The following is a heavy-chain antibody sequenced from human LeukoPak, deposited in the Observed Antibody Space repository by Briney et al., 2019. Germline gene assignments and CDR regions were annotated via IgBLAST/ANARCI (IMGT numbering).Heavy chain of an antibody. CDR3: ARAVSNNWFDP. J-gene: IGHJ5*02. CDR2: IYSGGST. Sequence: GGSLRLSCAASGFTVSSNYMSWVRQAPGKGLEWVSVIYSGGSTYYADSVKSRFTISRDNSKNTLYLQMNSLRAEDTAVYYCARAVSNNWFDPWGQGTLVTVSS. CDR1: GFTVSSNY. V-gene: IGHV3-53*01. D-gene: IGHD4-11*01.